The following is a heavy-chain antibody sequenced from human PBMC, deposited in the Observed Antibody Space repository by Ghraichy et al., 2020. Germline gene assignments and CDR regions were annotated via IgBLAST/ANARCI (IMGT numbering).Heavy chain of an antibody. J-gene: IGHJ4*02. CDR2: INHSGST. Sequence: SETLSLTCAVYGGSFSGSYWSWIRQPPGKGLEWIGEINHSGSTNYNPSLKSRVTISVDTSKNQFALKLNFVTAADTAVYYCARIAEKATSNRPLDYWGQGTLVTVSS. CDR1: GGSFSGSY. D-gene: IGHD5-24*01. CDR3: ARIAEKATSNRPLDY. V-gene: IGHV4-34*01.